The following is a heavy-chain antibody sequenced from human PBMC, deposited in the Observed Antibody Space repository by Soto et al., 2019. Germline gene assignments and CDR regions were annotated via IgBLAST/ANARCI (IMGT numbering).Heavy chain of an antibody. CDR3: AKRGGGLFTGPLSY. V-gene: IGHV3-23*01. CDR1: GFTFSSYA. CDR2: ISGSGGST. D-gene: IGHD3-10*01. J-gene: IGHJ4*02. Sequence: EVQLLESGGGLVQPGGSLRLSCAASGFTFSSYAMSWVRQAPGKGLEWVSAISGSGGSTYDADSVKGRFTIPRDNSKNPLYLQMNSLRAEDTAVYYCAKRGGGLFTGPLSYWGQGTLVTVSS.